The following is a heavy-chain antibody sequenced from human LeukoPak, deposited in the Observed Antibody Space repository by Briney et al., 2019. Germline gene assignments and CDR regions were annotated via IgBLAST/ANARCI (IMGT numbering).Heavy chain of an antibody. CDR3: ARGSHYHYDSSGYYKEDYYYYYYMDV. Sequence: PSETLSLTCTVSGGSISSYYWSWIRQPAGKGLEWIGRIHISGSTNYNPSLKSRVTMSVDTSKNQFTLKLSSVTAADTAVYYCARGSHYHYDSSGYYKEDYYYYYYMDVWGKGTTVTISS. D-gene: IGHD3-22*01. CDR2: IHISGST. J-gene: IGHJ6*03. V-gene: IGHV4-4*07. CDR1: GGSISSYY.